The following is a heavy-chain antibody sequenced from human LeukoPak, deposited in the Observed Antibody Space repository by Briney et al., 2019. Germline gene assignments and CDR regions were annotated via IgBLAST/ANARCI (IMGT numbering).Heavy chain of an antibody. V-gene: IGHV3-9*01. J-gene: IGHJ4*02. CDR1: GFTFDDYA. D-gene: IGHD3-22*01. Sequence: SGGSLRLSCAASGFTFDDYAMHWVRQAPGKGLEWVSGISWNSGSIGYADSVKGRFTISRDNAKNTLYLQMNSLRAEDTAVYYCAREGSHYYDSSGYYEGPYYFDYWGQGTLVTVSS. CDR2: ISWNSGSI. CDR3: AREGSHYYDSSGYYEGPYYFDY.